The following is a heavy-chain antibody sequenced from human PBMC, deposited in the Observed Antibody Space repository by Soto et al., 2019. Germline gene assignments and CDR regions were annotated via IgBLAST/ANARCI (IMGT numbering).Heavy chain of an antibody. D-gene: IGHD3-22*01. CDR1: GFTFSSYG. J-gene: IGHJ4*02. V-gene: IGHV3-30*18. Sequence: LRLSCAASGFTFSSYGMHWVRQAPGKGLEWVAVISYDGSNKYYADSAKGRFTISRDNSKNTLYLQMNSLRAEDTAVYYCAKDPNDSSGYYFDYWGQGTQVTVSS. CDR3: AKDPNDSSGYYFDY. CDR2: ISYDGSNK.